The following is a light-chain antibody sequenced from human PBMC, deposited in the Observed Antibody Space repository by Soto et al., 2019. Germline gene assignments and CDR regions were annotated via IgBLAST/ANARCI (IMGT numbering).Light chain of an antibody. CDR1: HRVSSY. J-gene: IGKJ4*01. CDR2: GTS. CDR3: QQYNNWPLT. V-gene: IGKV3-15*01. Sequence: EIVMTQSPATLSVSPGERATLSCRASHRVSSYLAWYQPKPGQAPRLLIYGTSTRATGIPARFSGSGSGTEFTLTISSLQSEDFAVYYCQQYNNWPLTFGAGTKVDIK.